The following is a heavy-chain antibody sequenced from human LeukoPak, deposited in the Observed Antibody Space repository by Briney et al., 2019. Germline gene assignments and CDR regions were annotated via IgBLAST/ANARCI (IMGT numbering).Heavy chain of an antibody. J-gene: IGHJ4*02. Sequence: GGSLRLSCAASGFSFSNSSMNWVRQSPGKGLEWVSYISGSTTATYYADSVRGRFTISRDNSKNTLFLQMNSLRADDTAVYFCAKDQKSIAATGYDYWGQGTLVTVSS. CDR3: AKDQKSIAATGYDY. CDR1: GFSFSNSS. V-gene: IGHV3-48*01. D-gene: IGHD6-13*01. CDR2: ISGSTTAT.